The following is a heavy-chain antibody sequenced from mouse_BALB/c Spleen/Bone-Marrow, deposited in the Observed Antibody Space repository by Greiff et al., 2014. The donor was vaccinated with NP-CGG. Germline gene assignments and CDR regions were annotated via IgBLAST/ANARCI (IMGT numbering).Heavy chain of an antibody. CDR2: ILPGSVTT. CDR3: ARDHFDH. J-gene: IGHJ2*01. V-gene: IGHV1-9*01. CDR1: GTTFSSYW. Sequence: VKLQQSGAELMKPGASVKISCKATGTTFSSYWIEWIKQRPGHGLEWIGEILPGSVTTNYNGRFKGKATFTADTSSNTAYMQLSSLTSEDSAVYYCARDHFDHWGPGTTLTVSS.